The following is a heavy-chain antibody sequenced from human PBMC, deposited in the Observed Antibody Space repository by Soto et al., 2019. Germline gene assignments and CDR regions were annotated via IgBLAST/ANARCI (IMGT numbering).Heavy chain of an antibody. J-gene: IGHJ6*02. V-gene: IGHV1-3*01. D-gene: IGHD3-3*01. Sequence: QVQLVQSGAEVKKPGASVKVSCKASGYTFTSYAMHWVRQAPGQRLEWMGWINAGNGNTKYSQKFQGRGTITRDTSASTAYMELSSLRSEDTAVYYCARDSLEYYDFWSGYYFHGMDVWGQGTTVTVSS. CDR3: ARDSLEYYDFWSGYYFHGMDV. CDR2: INAGNGNT. CDR1: GYTFTSYA.